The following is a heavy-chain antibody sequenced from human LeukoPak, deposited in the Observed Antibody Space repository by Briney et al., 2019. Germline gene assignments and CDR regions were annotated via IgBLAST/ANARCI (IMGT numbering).Heavy chain of an antibody. CDR1: GGSISSDY. CDR3: ARIQSSASPFDY. J-gene: IGHJ4*02. V-gene: IGHV4-59*01. D-gene: IGHD2-2*01. CDR2: IYYSGTT. Sequence: SETLSLTCTVSGGSISSDYWSWIRQPPGKRLEWIGYIYYSGTTTYNPSLESRVTISVDTSKNQFSLRLSSVTAADTAVYYCARIQSSASPFDYWDQGTLVTVSS.